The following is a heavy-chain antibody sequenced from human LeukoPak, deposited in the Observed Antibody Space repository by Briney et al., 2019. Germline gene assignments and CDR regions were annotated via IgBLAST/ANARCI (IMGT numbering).Heavy chain of an antibody. Sequence: GGSLRLSCAASGFTFSSYEMNWVRQAPGKGLEWLSHISSSGSTKYYASSVKGRFTISRDNAKNSVYLQMNSLTAEDTGLYYCARDATTAVGWVYMDVWGKGTTVTISS. CDR2: ISSSGSTK. J-gene: IGHJ6*03. CDR3: ARDATTAVGWVYMDV. CDR1: GFTFSSYE. D-gene: IGHD6-13*01. V-gene: IGHV3-48*03.